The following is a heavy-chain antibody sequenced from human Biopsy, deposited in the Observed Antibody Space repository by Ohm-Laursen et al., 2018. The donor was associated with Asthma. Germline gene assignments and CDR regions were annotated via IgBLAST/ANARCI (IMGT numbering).Heavy chain of an antibody. Sequence: SCTTSGYTFIGYHIHCVRQAREQGLEWMGRINPNSGGTNYAQKFQGRVTMTSDTSISTAYMELSRLRPDDTALYYCARGQKSPGDRWFDPWGQGTLVTVS. CDR2: INPNSGGT. J-gene: IGHJ5*02. CDR1: GYTFIGYH. CDR3: ARGQKSPGDRWFDP. D-gene: IGHD7-27*01. V-gene: IGHV1-2*06.